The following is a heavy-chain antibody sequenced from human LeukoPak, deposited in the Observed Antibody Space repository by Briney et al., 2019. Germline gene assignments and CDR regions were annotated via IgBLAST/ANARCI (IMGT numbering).Heavy chain of an antibody. D-gene: IGHD3-10*01. CDR2: IYTSGST. Sequence: SETLSLTCTVSGGSISSYYWSWIRQPPGKGLEWIGYIYTSGSTNYNPSLKSRVTISVDTSKNQFSLKLSSVTAADTAVYYCARDVMPYYGSGSYSHYFDYWGQGTLVTVSS. J-gene: IGHJ4*02. V-gene: IGHV4-4*09. CDR3: ARDVMPYYGSGSYSHYFDY. CDR1: GGSISSYY.